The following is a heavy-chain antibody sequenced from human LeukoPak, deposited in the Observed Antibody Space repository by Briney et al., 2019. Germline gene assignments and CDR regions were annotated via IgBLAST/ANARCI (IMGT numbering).Heavy chain of an antibody. J-gene: IGHJ3*02. CDR1: GFTFTTYD. D-gene: IGHD2-8*01. CDR2: ITNNGGLT. V-gene: IGHV3-64*01. CDR3: ARVATNDRRNAFDI. Sequence: GGSLRLSHAASGFTFTTYDMHWVRQAPGKGLEFVSAITNNGGLTYYANSVKGRFTISRDNPKNTLYLQMGSLRAEDMAVYYCARVATNDRRNAFDIWGQGTMVTVSS.